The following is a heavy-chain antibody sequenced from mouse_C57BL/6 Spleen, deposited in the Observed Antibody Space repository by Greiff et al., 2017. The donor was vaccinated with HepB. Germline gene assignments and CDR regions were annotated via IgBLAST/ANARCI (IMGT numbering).Heavy chain of an antibody. CDR1: GYSFTDYN. Sequence: VQLQQSGPELVKPGASVKISCKASGYSFTDYNMNWVKQSNGKSLEWIGVINPNYGTTSYNQKFKGKATLTVDKSSSTAYMQLSSLTSEDSAVYYCARTYYYGSSYGYFDYWGQGTTLTVSS. CDR2: INPNYGTT. CDR3: ARTYYYGSSYGYFDY. V-gene: IGHV1-39*01. J-gene: IGHJ2*01. D-gene: IGHD1-1*01.